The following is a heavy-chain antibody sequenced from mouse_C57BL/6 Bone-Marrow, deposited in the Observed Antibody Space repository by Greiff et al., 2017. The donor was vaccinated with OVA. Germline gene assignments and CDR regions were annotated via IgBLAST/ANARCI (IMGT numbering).Heavy chain of an antibody. CDR1: GYTFTSYG. CDR3: ARGRYGSSYGYFDD. J-gene: IGHJ1*03. Sequence: VLLVESGAELARPGASVKLSCKASGYTFTSYGISWVKQRTGQGLEWIGEIYPRSGNTYYNEKFKGKATLTADTSSSTAYMELRSLTSEDSAVYFCARGRYGSSYGYFDDWGTGTTVTVSS. D-gene: IGHD1-1*01. V-gene: IGHV1-81*01. CDR2: IYPRSGNT.